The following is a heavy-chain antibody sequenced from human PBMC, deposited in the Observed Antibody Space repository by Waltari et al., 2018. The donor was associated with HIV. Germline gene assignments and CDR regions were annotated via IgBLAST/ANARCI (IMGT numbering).Heavy chain of an antibody. Sequence: QVQLQESGPGLVKPSGTLSLTCAVSGGSISSSNWWSWVRQPPGKGLEWIGEIYHSGSTNYNPSLKSRVTMSVDKSKNQFSLKLSSVTAADTAVYYCARAYGSGSYYNDAFDIWGQGTMVTVSS. J-gene: IGHJ3*02. D-gene: IGHD3-10*01. CDR1: GGSISSSNW. CDR3: ARAYGSGSYYNDAFDI. V-gene: IGHV4-4*02. CDR2: IYHSGST.